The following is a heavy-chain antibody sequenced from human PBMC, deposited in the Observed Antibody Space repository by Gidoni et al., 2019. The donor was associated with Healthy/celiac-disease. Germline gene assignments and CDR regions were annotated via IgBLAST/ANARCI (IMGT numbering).Heavy chain of an antibody. Sequence: GTFSSYAISWVRQAPGQGLEWMGGIIPIFGTANYAQKFQGRVTITADESTSTAYMELSSLRSEDTAVYYCARDPGQRAPGYWGQGTLVTVSS. V-gene: IGHV1-69*01. J-gene: IGHJ4*02. CDR2: IIPIFGTA. D-gene: IGHD3-10*01. CDR3: ARDPGQRAPGY. CDR1: GTFSSYA.